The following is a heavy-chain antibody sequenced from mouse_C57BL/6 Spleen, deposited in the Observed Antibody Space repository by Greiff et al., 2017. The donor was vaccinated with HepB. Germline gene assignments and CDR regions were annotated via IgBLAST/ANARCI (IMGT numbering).Heavy chain of an antibody. CDR2: IYPGDGDT. V-gene: IGHV1-82*01. CDR1: GYAFSSSW. CDR3: ARDDGHYPWFAY. Sequence: QVQLQQSGPELVKPGASVKISCKASGYAFSSSWMNWVKQRPGKGLEWIGRIYPGDGDTNYNGKFKGKATLTADKSSSTAYMQLSSLTSEDSAVYFCARDDGHYPWFAYWGQGTLVTVSA. J-gene: IGHJ3*01. D-gene: IGHD2-3*01.